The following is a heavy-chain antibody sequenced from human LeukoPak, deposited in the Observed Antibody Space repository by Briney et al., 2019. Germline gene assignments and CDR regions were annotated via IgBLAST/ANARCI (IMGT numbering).Heavy chain of an antibody. Sequence: GGSLRLSCVASGFTFSRYSMNWVRQAPGKGLEWVSSISSTSDIYYADSMKGRLTISRDNANNSLSLEMKNLRPEDTAVYYCAGDYQQPPSFDFWGRGTLVTVSS. CDR1: GFTFSRYS. CDR3: AGDYQQPPSFDF. J-gene: IGHJ4*02. D-gene: IGHD2-2*01. CDR2: ISSTSDI. V-gene: IGHV3-69-1*01.